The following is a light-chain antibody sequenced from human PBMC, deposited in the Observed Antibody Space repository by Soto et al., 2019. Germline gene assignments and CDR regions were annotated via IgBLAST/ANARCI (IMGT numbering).Light chain of an antibody. J-gene: IGKJ4*01. CDR3: QQGIFTLS. CDR2: GAS. Sequence: DIQMTQSPSSLSASVGDRVTITCRASQSIQSYLNWYQQKSGRAPMLLISGASSLQGGVPSRFSGSGYGTEFTRIISSRQPEDFATYYCQQGIFTLSLGGGIKLEIK. V-gene: IGKV1-39*01. CDR1: QSIQSY.